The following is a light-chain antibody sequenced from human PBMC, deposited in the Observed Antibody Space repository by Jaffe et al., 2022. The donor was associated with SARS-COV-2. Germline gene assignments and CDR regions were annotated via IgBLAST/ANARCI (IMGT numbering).Light chain of an antibody. CDR1: QTISLY. CDR3: QQSHTVPLT. Sequence: DIQMTQSPSSLSASVGDRVTITCRASQTISLYLNWYQKRPGKAPKLLIYGASSLEGGVPSRFSGSGFGTVFTLTISGLQTEDFATYYCQQSHTVPLTFGGGTQVEFK. CDR2: GAS. J-gene: IGKJ4*01. V-gene: IGKV1-39*01.